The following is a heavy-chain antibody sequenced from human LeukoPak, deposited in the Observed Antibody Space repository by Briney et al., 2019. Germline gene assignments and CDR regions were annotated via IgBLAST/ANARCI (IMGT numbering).Heavy chain of an antibody. CDR2: ISSSSSTI. Sequence: GGSLRLSCAASGFTFSSYGMNWVRQAPGKGLEWVSYISSSSSTIYYADSVKGRFTISRDNAKNSLYLQMNSLRDEDTAVYYCARDLGMEYSYGQDYWGQGTLVTVSS. D-gene: IGHD5-18*01. CDR1: GFTFSSYG. V-gene: IGHV3-48*02. CDR3: ARDLGMEYSYGQDY. J-gene: IGHJ4*02.